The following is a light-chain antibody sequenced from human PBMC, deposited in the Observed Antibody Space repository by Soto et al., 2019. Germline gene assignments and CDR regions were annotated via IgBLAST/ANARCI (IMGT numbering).Light chain of an antibody. CDR2: DAS. CDR3: QHYGSSPLT. Sequence: EIVLTQSPGTLSLSPGERATLSCRASQSVSSSYLAWYQQKPGQAPRLRIDDASSRPTGIPDRFRGSGSGTDFTLTIGRLEPEDVAVFYCQHYGSSPLTFGQGTKREIK. J-gene: IGKJ2*01. V-gene: IGKV3-20*01. CDR1: QSVSSSY.